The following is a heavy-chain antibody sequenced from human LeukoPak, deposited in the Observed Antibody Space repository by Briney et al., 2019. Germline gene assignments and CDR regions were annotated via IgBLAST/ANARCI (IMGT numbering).Heavy chain of an antibody. J-gene: IGHJ4*02. V-gene: IGHV3-21*04. CDR3: AKPTTGYSSGRFPGWPVDY. CDR2: ITTTFYT. Sequence: GGSLRLSCAASGFTFSSYSFNWVRQVPGKGLEWVSSITTTFYTYYTDSVKGRFTISRDNSKNTVYLQMNSLRAEDTAVYYCAKPTTGYSSGRFPGWPVDYWGQGTLVTVSS. CDR1: GFTFSSYS. D-gene: IGHD6-19*01.